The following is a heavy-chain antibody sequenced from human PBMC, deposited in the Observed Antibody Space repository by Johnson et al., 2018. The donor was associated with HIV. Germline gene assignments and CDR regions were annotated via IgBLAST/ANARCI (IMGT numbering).Heavy chain of an antibody. CDR3: ARDPTSHWYGSESYSGITDM. CDR2: IRQDGSER. CDR1: GFTLSSYW. D-gene: IGHD3-10*01. J-gene: IGHJ3*02. Sequence: MQLVESGGGLVQPGGSLKLSCAASGFTLSSYWMNWVRQAPGKGLAWVANIRQDGSERYYVDSVEGRFTISRDNGRDSLYLQMGSLTAEDTAVYYCARDPTSHWYGSESYSGITDMWGQGTKVTVSS. V-gene: IGHV3-7*01.